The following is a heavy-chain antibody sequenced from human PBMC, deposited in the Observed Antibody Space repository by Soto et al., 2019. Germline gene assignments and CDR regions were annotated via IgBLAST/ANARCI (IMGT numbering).Heavy chain of an antibody. CDR1: GFSLTTRGVG. Sequence: KESGPTLVKPTQTLTLTCTFSGFSLTTRGVGVGWIRQPPGKALECLALIYWDDDKRYSPSLQSRLSITKDTSKNQVVLTMTNVDPVDTATDYCAHIPNYYQYDWFDPWGQGTLVSVSS. CDR2: IYWDDDK. CDR3: AHIPNYYQYDWFDP. V-gene: IGHV2-5*02. J-gene: IGHJ5*02. D-gene: IGHD3-16*01.